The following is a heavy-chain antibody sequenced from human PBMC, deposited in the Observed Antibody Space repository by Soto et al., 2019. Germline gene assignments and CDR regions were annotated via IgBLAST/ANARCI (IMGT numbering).Heavy chain of an antibody. CDR2: ISAYYGNT. CDR3: ARDRTFYRGVIFWLCVF. CDR1: GYTFSNYG. Sequence: QVQLVQSGAEVKKPGASVKVSCKASGYTFSNYGISWVRQAPGQGLEWVGWISAYYGNTNYAQNFQGRVTMTTDTTTRPAYMDLRSLRSDDTAVYYCARDRTFYRGVIFWLCVFWGQGTLVTVSS. V-gene: IGHV1-18*01. J-gene: IGHJ4*02. D-gene: IGHD3-10*01.